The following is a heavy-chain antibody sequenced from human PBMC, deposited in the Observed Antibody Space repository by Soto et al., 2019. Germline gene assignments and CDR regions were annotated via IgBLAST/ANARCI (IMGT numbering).Heavy chain of an antibody. Sequence: ASVKVSCKTSGYNFISSEIGWVRQAPGQGLELMGWMNPHTGETDATRKFQGRPTMTRNISINTAYLELSSLTSEDTAVYYCAKKHSGSSLAYWGQGSLVTVSS. V-gene: IGHV1-8*02. CDR2: MNPHTGET. CDR3: AKKHSGSSLAY. CDR1: GYNFISSE. J-gene: IGHJ4*02. D-gene: IGHD6-6*01.